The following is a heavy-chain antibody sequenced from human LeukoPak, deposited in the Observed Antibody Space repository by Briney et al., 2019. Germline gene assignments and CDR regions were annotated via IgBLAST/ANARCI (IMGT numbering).Heavy chain of an antibody. CDR2: ISSGATTT. Sequence: GGSLRLSCAASGFTLTSDSMNWVRQAPGKGLEWISYISSGATTTYYADFVKGRFTISRDNVKNSLYLQMNSLRVDDTAVYYCAKGTVGAKYWGQGTLVIVSS. D-gene: IGHD1-26*01. CDR3: AKGTVGAKY. CDR1: GFTLTSDS. V-gene: IGHV3-48*04. J-gene: IGHJ4*02.